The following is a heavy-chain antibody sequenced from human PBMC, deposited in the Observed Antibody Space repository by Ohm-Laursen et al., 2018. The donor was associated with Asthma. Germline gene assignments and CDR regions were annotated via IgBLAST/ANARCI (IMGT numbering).Heavy chain of an antibody. V-gene: IGHV4-59*01. Sequence: GTLSLTWTVSGGSISSYYWSWIRQPPGKGLEWIGYIYYSGSTNYNPSLKSRVTISVDTSKNQFSLKLSSVTAADTAVYYCARSYYGSGSLDYWGQGTLVTVSS. CDR1: GGSISSYY. D-gene: IGHD3-10*01. CDR2: IYYSGST. CDR3: ARSYYGSGSLDY. J-gene: IGHJ4*02.